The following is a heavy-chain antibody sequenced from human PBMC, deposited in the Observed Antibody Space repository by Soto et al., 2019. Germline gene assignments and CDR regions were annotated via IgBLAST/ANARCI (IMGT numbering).Heavy chain of an antibody. CDR2: INSDGSTT. D-gene: IGHD4-17*01. Sequence: PGGSLRLSCAVSGFTFSGYWMHWVRQAPFKGLVWVSSINSDGSTTSYVDSVKGRFTISRDNAKNTLYLQMDSLRAEDTAVYYCASAKIGDYFQVYWGQGTRVTVSS. CDR3: ASAKIGDYFQVY. CDR1: GFTFSGYW. V-gene: IGHV3-74*01. J-gene: IGHJ4*02.